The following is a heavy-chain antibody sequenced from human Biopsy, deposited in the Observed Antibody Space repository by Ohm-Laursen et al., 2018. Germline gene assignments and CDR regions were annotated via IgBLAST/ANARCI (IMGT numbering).Heavy chain of an antibody. D-gene: IGHD6-19*01. J-gene: IGHJ4*02. Sequence: SETLSLTCTVSGGSIGSFFWSWIRQPPGKGLEWIGYIYYSGSTNYNPSLRSRVTISVDRPKNQFSLKLSSVTAADTAIYYCARGMRSSGWPYFDSWGQGTLVTVSS. CDR1: GGSIGSFF. V-gene: IGHV4-59*01. CDR3: ARGMRSSGWPYFDS. CDR2: IYYSGST.